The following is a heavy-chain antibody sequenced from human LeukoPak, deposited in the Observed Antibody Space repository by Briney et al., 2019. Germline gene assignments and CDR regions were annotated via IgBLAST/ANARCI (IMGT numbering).Heavy chain of an antibody. J-gene: IGHJ4*02. CDR3: VRGSTLRHYQY. CDR2: IYYSGST. CDR1: DGSISSSNYY. D-gene: IGHD4-17*01. V-gene: IGHV4-39*01. Sequence: SSETLSLTCIVSDGSISSSNYYWGWIRRPPGKGLEWIGSIYYSGSTYYNPSLKSRVTVSVDTSKNQFSLKLSSMTAADTAVYYCVRGSTLRHYQYWGQGTLVTVSS.